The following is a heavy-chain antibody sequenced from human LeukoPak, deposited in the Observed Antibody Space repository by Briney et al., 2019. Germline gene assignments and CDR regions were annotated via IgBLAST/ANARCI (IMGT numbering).Heavy chain of an antibody. D-gene: IGHD3-9*01. J-gene: IGHJ4*02. CDR1: GFTFSSYW. CDR2: IKQDGSEK. V-gene: IGHV3-7*01. Sequence: QPGGSLRLFCAASGFTFSSYWMSWVRQAPGKGLEWVANIKQDGSEKYYVDSVKGRFTISRDNAKNSLYLQMNSLRAEDTAVYYCARDLSYDILTGYYQGNYYFDYWGQGTLVTVSS. CDR3: ARDLSYDILTGYYQGNYYFDY.